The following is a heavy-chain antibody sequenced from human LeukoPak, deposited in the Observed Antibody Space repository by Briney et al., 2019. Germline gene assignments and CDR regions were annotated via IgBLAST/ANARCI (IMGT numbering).Heavy chain of an antibody. CDR1: GFTFSSYA. D-gene: IGHD3-22*01. CDR3: ARARRPYYYDSSGYYVLDY. CDR2: ISSNGGST. Sequence: GGSLRLSCADSGFTFSSYAMHWVRQAPGKGLEYVSAISSNGGSTYYANSVKGRFTISRDNSKNTLYLQMGSLRAEDMAVYYCARARRPYYYDSSGYYVLDYWGQGTLVTVSS. J-gene: IGHJ4*02. V-gene: IGHV3-64*01.